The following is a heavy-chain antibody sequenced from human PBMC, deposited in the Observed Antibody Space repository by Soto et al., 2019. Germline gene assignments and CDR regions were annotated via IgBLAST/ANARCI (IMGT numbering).Heavy chain of an antibody. V-gene: IGHV3-33*01. J-gene: IGHJ3*02. Sequence: QVQLVESGGGVVQPGRSLRLSCAASGFTFSSYGMHWVRQAPGKGLEWVAVIWYDGSNKYYADSVKGRFTISRDNSKNTLYLQMNRLRAEDKVVYYCASSCSGGSCFLDDAFDIWGQGTMVTASS. D-gene: IGHD2-15*01. CDR2: IWYDGSNK. CDR1: GFTFSSYG. CDR3: ASSCSGGSCFLDDAFDI.